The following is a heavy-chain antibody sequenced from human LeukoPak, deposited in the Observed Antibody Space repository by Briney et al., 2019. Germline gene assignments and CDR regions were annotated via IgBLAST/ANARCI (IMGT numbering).Heavy chain of an antibody. V-gene: IGHV4-39*01. D-gene: IGHD1-20*01. CDR3: ARGRYNWNCDY. J-gene: IGHJ4*02. CDR1: GGSISSSSYY. Sequence: PSETLSLTCTVSGGSISSSSYYWGWIRQPPGKGLEWIGSIYYSGSTYYNPSLKGRVTISVDTSKNQFSLKLSSVTAADTAVYYCARGRYNWNCDYWGQGTLVTVSS. CDR2: IYYSGST.